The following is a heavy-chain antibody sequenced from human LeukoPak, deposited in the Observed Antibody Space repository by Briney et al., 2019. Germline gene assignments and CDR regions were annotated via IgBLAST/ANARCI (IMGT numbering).Heavy chain of an antibody. Sequence: ASVKVSCKASGYTFTAYYIHWVRQAPGQGLEWMGWINPNSGGTNYVQKFQGRVTMTRDTSISTAYMELSRLKSDDTAVYYCARGEYQLPDYWGQGTLVTVSS. CDR1: GYTFTAYY. D-gene: IGHD2-2*01. CDR3: ARGEYQLPDY. CDR2: INPNSGGT. J-gene: IGHJ4*02. V-gene: IGHV1-2*02.